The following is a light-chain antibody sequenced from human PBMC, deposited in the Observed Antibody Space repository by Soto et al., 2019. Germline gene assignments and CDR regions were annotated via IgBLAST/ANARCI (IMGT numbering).Light chain of an antibody. CDR1: SSNIGAGYD. V-gene: IGLV1-40*01. Sequence: QSVLTQPPSVSGAPGQRVNISCTGSSSNIGAGYDVHWYQQLPGTAPKLLIYGNSNRPSGVTDRFSGSKSGTSASLAITGLQAEDEADYYGQSYDSSLSGSRVFGTGTKLTVL. CDR3: QSYDSSLSGSRV. J-gene: IGLJ1*01. CDR2: GNS.